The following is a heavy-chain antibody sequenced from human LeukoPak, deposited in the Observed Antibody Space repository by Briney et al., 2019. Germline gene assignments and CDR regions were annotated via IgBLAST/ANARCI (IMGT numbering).Heavy chain of an antibody. CDR3: VRRVDTAMRDAFDI. D-gene: IGHD5-18*01. CDR1: GGTFSSYA. CDR2: IIPIFGTA. V-gene: IGHV1-69*01. J-gene: IGHJ3*02. Sequence: GASVKVSCKASGGTFSSYAISWMRQAPGQGLEWMGGIIPIFGTANYAQKFQGRVTITADESTSTAYMELSSLRSEDTAVYYCVRRVDTAMRDAFDIWGQGTMVTVSS.